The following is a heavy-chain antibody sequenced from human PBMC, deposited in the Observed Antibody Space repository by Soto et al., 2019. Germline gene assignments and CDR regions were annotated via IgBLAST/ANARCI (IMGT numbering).Heavy chain of an antibody. V-gene: IGHV4-61*01. J-gene: IGHJ4*02. CDR2: IYYSGST. CDR1: GGSVSSGSYY. D-gene: IGHD5-18*01. CDR3: ARARRGYSYGYSPPHFDY. Sequence: SETLSLTCTVSGGSVSSGSYYWSWIRQPPGKGLEWIGYIYYSGSTNYNPSLKSRVTISVDTSKNQFSLKLSSVTAADTAVYYCARARRGYSYGYSPPHFDYWGQGTLVTVSS.